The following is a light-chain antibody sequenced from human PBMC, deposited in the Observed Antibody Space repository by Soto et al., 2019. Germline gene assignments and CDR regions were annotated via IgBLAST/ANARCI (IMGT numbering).Light chain of an antibody. V-gene: IGLV2-8*01. CDR3: SSYSGTNYHYV. CDR2: EVS. J-gene: IGLJ1*01. Sequence: QSVLTQTPFATGSFGQSVTISCTGHSSDVGGYNYVSWYQQHPGKAPKLMIYEVSERPSGVPDRFSGSKSGNTASLTVSGLQADDEADYYCSSYSGTNYHYVFGTGTKVTV. CDR1: SSDVGGYNY.